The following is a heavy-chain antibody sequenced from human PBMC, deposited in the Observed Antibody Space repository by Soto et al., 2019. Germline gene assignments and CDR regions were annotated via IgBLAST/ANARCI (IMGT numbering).Heavy chain of an antibody. CDR2: ISYTGST. CDR3: ATGGGWLNNSYIRGLYFDY. J-gene: IGHJ4*02. V-gene: IGHV4-59*01. D-gene: IGHD3-3*02. CDR1: GGSLSGSY. Sequence: SETLSLTCTVSGGSLSGSYCSWIRKSPGKSLEWIASISYTGSTTHNPSLKSRVTLSVDTSKNQFSLSLTSVTPADTAAYYCATGGGWLNNSYIRGLYFDYWGQGVLVTVS.